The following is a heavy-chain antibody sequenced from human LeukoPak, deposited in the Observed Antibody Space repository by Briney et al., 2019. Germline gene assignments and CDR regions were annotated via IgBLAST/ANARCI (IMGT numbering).Heavy chain of an antibody. J-gene: IGHJ4*02. D-gene: IGHD2-2*01. Sequence: GGSLRLSCAASGFTFSSYAMHWVRQAPGQGLGGVAVISYDGSNIYYADSVKGRFTISRDNSKNTLYLQMNSLRDADTAVYYCARDRVRSVVVPAAPQDYWGQGTLVTVSS. V-gene: IGHV3-30*04. CDR1: GFTFSSYA. CDR2: ISYDGSNI. CDR3: ARDRVRSVVVPAAPQDY.